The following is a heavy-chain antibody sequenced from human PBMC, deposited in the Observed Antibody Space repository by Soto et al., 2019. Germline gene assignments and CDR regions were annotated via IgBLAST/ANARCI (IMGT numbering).Heavy chain of an antibody. Sequence: PGESLKISCKGSGYSFTSYWISWVRQMPGKGLEWMGRIDPSDSYTNYSPSFQGHVTISADKSISTAYLQWSSLKASDTAMYYCARNGHGYNREFFDYWGQGTMVTVYS. D-gene: IGHD5-12*01. J-gene: IGHJ4*02. CDR1: GYSFTSYW. CDR3: ARNGHGYNREFFDY. V-gene: IGHV5-10-1*01. CDR2: IDPSDSYT.